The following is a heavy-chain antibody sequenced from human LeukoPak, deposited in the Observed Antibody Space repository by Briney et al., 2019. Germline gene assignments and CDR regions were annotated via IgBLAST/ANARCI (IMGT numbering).Heavy chain of an antibody. D-gene: IGHD2-15*01. CDR3: ARGLGYCSGGSCYGWFDP. CDR1: GGSFSGYY. Sequence: SETLSLTCAVYGGSFSGYYWSWIRQPPGKGLEWIGYIYYSGSTNYNPSLKSRVTISVDTSKNQFSLKLSSVTAADTAVYYCARGLGYCSGGSCYGWFDPWGQGTLVTVSS. V-gene: IGHV4-59*08. CDR2: IYYSGST. J-gene: IGHJ5*02.